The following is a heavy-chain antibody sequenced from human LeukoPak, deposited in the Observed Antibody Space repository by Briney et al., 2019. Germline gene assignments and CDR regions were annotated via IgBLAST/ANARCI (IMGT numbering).Heavy chain of an antibody. J-gene: IGHJ4*02. V-gene: IGHV3-48*02. CDR3: TRGRYQFLGPDDY. D-gene: IGHD2-2*01. Sequence: GGSLRLSCSASGFSLSDYGMSWVRQAPGKGLEWVSYITMNSVRLYADSMKGRFTTSRDNDKNSVYLQMNSLRDEDTAMYYCTRGRYQFLGPDDYWGQGSLVTVSS. CDR2: ITMNSVR. CDR1: GFSLSDYG.